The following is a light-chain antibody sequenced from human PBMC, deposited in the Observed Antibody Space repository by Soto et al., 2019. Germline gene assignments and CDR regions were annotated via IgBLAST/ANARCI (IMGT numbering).Light chain of an antibody. V-gene: IGKV3-11*01. J-gene: IGKJ5*01. Sequence: EVGLTQSPFTLSLSPGERATLSCRASQSFRGLLAWYQQKPGQAPRLLIYDAYNRATGIPPRFSGSGSGTDFTLTISSLEPEDSAVYYCQQRHMWPITFGQGTRLEI. CDR2: DAY. CDR1: QSFRGL. CDR3: QQRHMWPIT.